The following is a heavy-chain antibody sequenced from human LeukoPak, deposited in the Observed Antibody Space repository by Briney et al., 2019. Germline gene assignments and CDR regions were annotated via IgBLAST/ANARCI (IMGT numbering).Heavy chain of an antibody. D-gene: IGHD4-11*01. J-gene: IGHJ5*02. CDR1: GGSFSGYY. CDR3: ARALRQYLPFDP. Sequence: SETLSLTCAVYGGSFSGYYWSWIRQPPGKGLQWIGEINHSGSTNYNPSLKSRVTISVDTSMNQFSLKLSSVTAADTAVYYCARALRQYLPFDPWGQGTLVTVSS. V-gene: IGHV4-34*01. CDR2: INHSGST.